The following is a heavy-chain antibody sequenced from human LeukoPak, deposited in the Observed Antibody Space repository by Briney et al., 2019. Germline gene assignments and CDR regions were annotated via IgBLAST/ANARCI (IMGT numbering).Heavy chain of an antibody. V-gene: IGHV4-59*12. CDR1: GGSISSYY. J-gene: IGHJ5*02. D-gene: IGHD6-13*01. CDR3: ARGRIAEAEVATDWFDP. CDR2: IYYSGST. Sequence: SETLSLTCTVSGGSISSYYWSWIRQPPGKGLEWIGYIYYSGSTNYNPSLKSRVTISVDTSKNQFSLKLSSVTAADTAVYYCARGRIAEAEVATDWFDPWGQGTLVTVSS.